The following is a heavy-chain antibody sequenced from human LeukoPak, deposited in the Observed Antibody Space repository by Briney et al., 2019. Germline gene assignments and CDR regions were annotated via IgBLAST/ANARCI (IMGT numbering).Heavy chain of an antibody. V-gene: IGHV1-46*01. CDR3: ASGGYNYSSGWYWFDP. CDR2: VNPSAGST. Sequence: ASVKVSCKASGYSFTDYYIHWVRQAPGQGLEWMGVVNPSAGSTHYAQKFQGRVTMTEDTSTDTAYMELSSLRSEDTAVYYCASGGYNYSSGWYWFDPWGQGTLVTVSS. CDR1: GYSFTDYY. D-gene: IGHD6-19*01. J-gene: IGHJ5*02.